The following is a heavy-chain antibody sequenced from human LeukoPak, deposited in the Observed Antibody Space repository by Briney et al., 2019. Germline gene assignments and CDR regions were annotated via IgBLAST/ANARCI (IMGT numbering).Heavy chain of an antibody. J-gene: IGHJ2*01. D-gene: IGHD6-13*01. CDR3: ARFIAAAGTGWYFDL. CDR2: ISGSGGST. CDR1: GFTFSSYA. V-gene: IGHV3-23*01. Sequence: GGSLRLSCAASGFTFSSYAMSWVRQAPGKGLEWVSAISGSGGSTYYADSVKGRFTISRDNSKNTLYLQMNSLRAEDTAVYYCARFIAAAGTGWYFDLWGRGTLVTVSS.